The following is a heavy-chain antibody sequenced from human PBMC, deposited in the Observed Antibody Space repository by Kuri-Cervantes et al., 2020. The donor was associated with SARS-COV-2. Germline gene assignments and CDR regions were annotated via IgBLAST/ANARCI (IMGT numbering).Heavy chain of an antibody. Sequence: GESLKISCAASGFTFSSYAMHWVRQAPGKGLEWVAVISYDGSNKYYADSVKGRFTISRDNSKNTLYLQMNSLRAEDTAVYYCAKAMGSSWTTAFHPWGQGTLVTVSS. CDR2: ISYDGSNK. D-gene: IGHD6-13*01. J-gene: IGHJ5*02. CDR1: GFTFSSYA. CDR3: AKAMGSSWTTAFHP. V-gene: IGHV3-30*04.